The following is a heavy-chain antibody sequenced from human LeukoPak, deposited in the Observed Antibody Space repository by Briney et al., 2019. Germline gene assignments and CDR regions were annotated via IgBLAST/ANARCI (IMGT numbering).Heavy chain of an antibody. J-gene: IGHJ4*02. CDR1: GGSMRSYY. D-gene: IGHD4-17*01. CDR2: IYYSGST. CDR3: ARDGRVDYGDYTFDY. V-gene: IGHV4-59*01. Sequence: SETLSLTCTVSGGSMRSYYWSWIRQPPGKGLEWIGYIYYSGSTNSNPSLKSRVTILVDTSKNQFSLKLSSVTAADTAVYYCARDGRVDYGDYTFDYWGQGTQVTVSS.